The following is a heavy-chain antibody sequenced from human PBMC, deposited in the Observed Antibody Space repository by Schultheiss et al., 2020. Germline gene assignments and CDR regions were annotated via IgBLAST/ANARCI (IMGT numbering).Heavy chain of an antibody. CDR3: AKGRGYSYGPRGWYFDL. Sequence: GGSLRLSCAASGFTFSSYAMHWVRQAPGKGLEWVAVIYSGGSTYYADSVKGRFTISRDNSKNSLYLQMNSLRAEDTAVYYCAKGRGYSYGPRGWYFDLWGRGTLVTVSS. CDR2: IYSGGST. V-gene: IGHV3-NL1*01. J-gene: IGHJ2*01. D-gene: IGHD5-18*01. CDR1: GFTFSSYA.